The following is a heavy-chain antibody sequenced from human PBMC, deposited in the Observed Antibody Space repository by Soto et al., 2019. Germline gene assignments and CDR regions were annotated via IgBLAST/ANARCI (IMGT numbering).Heavy chain of an antibody. V-gene: IGHV1-8*01. Sequence: QVQLVQSGAEVNKPGASVKVSCKASGYTFTSYDINWVRQATGQGLELMGWMNPNSGNTGYAQKFQGRVTMTRNTSISTAYMELSSLRSDDTAVYYCAIGPYKSLVTTIFGVVISGCCWCDPLGQGTMVTVSS. CDR2: MNPNSGNT. D-gene: IGHD3-3*01. CDR3: AIGPYKSLVTTIFGVVISGCCWCDP. J-gene: IGHJ5*02. CDR1: GYTFTSYD.